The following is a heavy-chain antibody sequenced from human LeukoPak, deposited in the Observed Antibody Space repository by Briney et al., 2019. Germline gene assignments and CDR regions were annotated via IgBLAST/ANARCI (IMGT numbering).Heavy chain of an antibody. Sequence: PGGSLRLSCAASGFTFSSYAMSWVRQAPGKGLEWVSAISGSGGSTYYADSVKGRFTISRDNSKNTVYLQMNSLRPEDSAMYYCAKDLYGSGWYNYFDPWGQGTLVTVSS. D-gene: IGHD6-19*01. CDR1: GFTFSSYA. CDR2: ISGSGGST. CDR3: AKDLYGSGWYNYFDP. J-gene: IGHJ5*02. V-gene: IGHV3-23*01.